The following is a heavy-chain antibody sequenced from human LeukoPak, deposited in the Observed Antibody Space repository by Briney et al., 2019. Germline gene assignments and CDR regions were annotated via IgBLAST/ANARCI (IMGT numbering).Heavy chain of an antibody. D-gene: IGHD1-26*01. CDR2: ISSSGITI. V-gene: IGHV3-11*04. J-gene: IGHJ6*03. CDR1: GFTFSDYY. CDR3: ARVGWSGSYRLSYYYYMDV. Sequence: GGSLRLSCAASGFTFSDYYMSWIRQAPGKGLEWVSYISSSGITIYYADSVKGRFTISRDNAKNSLYLQMNSLRAEDTAVYYCARVGWSGSYRLSYYYYMDVWGKETTVTVSS.